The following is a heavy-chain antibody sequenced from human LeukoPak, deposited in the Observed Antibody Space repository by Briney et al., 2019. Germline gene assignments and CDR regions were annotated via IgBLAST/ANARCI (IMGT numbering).Heavy chain of an antibody. D-gene: IGHD7-27*01. CDR3: ARDLTGDQFFDP. J-gene: IGHJ5*02. Sequence: PSQTLSPTCNVSGGSISNDGYYWSWIRQHPGKGLEWLGYIYYSGGTYYNPSLKSQVTLSVDTSKSQFSLRLSSVTAADTAVYYCARDLTGDQFFDPWGQGTLVTVSS. CDR1: GGSISNDGYY. CDR2: IYYSGGT. V-gene: IGHV4-31*01.